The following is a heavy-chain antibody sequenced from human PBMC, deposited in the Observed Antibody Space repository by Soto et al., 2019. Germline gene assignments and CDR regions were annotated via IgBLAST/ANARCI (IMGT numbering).Heavy chain of an antibody. V-gene: IGHV3-23*01. CDR3: AKVNPYFEGSGYYPS. CDR1: GFTFSSYA. Sequence: GGSLRLSCAASGFTFSSYAMSWVRQAPGKGLEWVSTISGSGGSTYYADSVKGRLTISRDNSKNTLFLQMNSLRVEDTAVYYCAKVNPYFEGSGYYPSWGQGTLVTVSS. D-gene: IGHD3-22*01. J-gene: IGHJ4*02. CDR2: ISGSGGST.